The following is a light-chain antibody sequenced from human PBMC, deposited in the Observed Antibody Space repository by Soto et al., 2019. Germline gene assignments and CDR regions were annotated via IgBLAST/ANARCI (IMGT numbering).Light chain of an antibody. Sequence: EIVLTHSPATLSLSPGERATLSCRASQSVSSDLAGYHKKPGQAPSLLIYDASNRATGLPARFSGSGSGTDFTLTISSLEPEDFAVYYCQQRSNWPTLTFGGGTKVDIK. CDR2: DAS. J-gene: IGKJ4*01. CDR3: QQRSNWPTLT. V-gene: IGKV3-11*01. CDR1: QSVSSD.